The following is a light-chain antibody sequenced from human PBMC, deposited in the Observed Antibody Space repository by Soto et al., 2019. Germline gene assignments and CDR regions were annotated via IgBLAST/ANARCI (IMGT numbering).Light chain of an antibody. CDR3: QTWDTGAVV. Sequence: QPVLTQSPSASASLGASVKLTCTLSSGHSSYAIAWHQQQPEKGPRYLMNLNSDGSHNKGDGIPDRFSGSSSGAERYLTISRLQSEDEADYYCQTWDTGAVVFGGGTKLTVL. CDR1: SGHSSYA. CDR2: LNSDGSH. J-gene: IGLJ2*01. V-gene: IGLV4-69*01.